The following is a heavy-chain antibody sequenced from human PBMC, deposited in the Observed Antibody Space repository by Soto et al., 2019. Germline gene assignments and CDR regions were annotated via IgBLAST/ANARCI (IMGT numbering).Heavy chain of an antibody. D-gene: IGHD3-10*01. J-gene: IGHJ3*02. CDR2: IWHDGSEK. Sequence: VWSLQLSCAASGFTLRSYGMHWVRQAPGKGVGWVAIIWHDGSEKYYADSVRGRFTVSRDNSKSKLDLQWNSLRVEDTAIYYCARDKGSDAPIDIWGQGTMVNVSS. CDR3: ARDKGSDAPIDI. V-gene: IGHV3-33*01. CDR1: GFTLRSYG.